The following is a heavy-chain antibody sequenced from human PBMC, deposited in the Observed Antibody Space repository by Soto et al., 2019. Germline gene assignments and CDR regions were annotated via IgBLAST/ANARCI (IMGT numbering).Heavy chain of an antibody. Sequence: SETLSLTCAVSGYSITSSKHYWSWIRQHPGRGLEWIGYIYLSGFTYSTPSLKSRVNMSLDTSKNQFSLKLSSVTAADTAVYYCARGRLDDFWSGYLYYLDYWGQGTLVTVSS. V-gene: IGHV4-30-4*08. CDR1: GYSITSSKHY. D-gene: IGHD3-3*01. CDR2: IYLSGFT. CDR3: ARGRLDDFWSGYLYYLDY. J-gene: IGHJ4*02.